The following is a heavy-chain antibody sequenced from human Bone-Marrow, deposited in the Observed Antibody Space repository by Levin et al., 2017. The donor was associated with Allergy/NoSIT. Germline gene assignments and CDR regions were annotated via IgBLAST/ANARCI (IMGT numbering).Heavy chain of an antibody. CDR1: GFTFSSYS. Sequence: GGSLRLSCAASGFTFSSYSMNWVRQAPGKGLEWVSSISSSSSYIYYADSVKGRFTISRDNAKNSLYLQMNSLRAEDTAVYYCARDRRGYGDYAGHGMDVWGQGTTVTVSS. CDR3: ARDRRGYGDYAGHGMDV. V-gene: IGHV3-21*01. CDR2: ISSSSSYI. J-gene: IGHJ6*02. D-gene: IGHD4-17*01.